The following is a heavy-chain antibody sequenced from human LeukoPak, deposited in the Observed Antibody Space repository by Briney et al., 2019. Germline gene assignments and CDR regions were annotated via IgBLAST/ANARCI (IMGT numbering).Heavy chain of an antibody. D-gene: IGHD4-17*01. V-gene: IGHV3-23*01. Sequence: GGSLRLSCAASGFTFSSYAMSWVRQAPGKGLEWVSAISGSGGSTYYADSVKGRFTISRDNSKNTLYLQMNSLRAEDTAVYYCAKDPDYGDYGVGSASDIWGQGTMVTVSS. J-gene: IGHJ3*02. CDR1: GFTFSSYA. CDR3: AKDPDYGDYGVGSASDI. CDR2: ISGSGGST.